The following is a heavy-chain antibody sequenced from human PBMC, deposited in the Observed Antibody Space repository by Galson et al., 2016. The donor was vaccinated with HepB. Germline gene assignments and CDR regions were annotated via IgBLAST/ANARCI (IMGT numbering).Heavy chain of an antibody. CDR2: ISAYNGNT. CDR3: ARDPRKTRYQLLVIYYYYYAMDV. Sequence: SVKVSCKASGYTFTTYGISWVRQAPGQGLEWMGWISAYNGNTNYAQKLQGRVTMTTDTSTSTAYMELRSLRSDDTAVYYCARDPRKTRYQLLVIYYYYYAMDVWGQGTTVTVSS. J-gene: IGHJ6*02. CDR1: GYTFTTYG. V-gene: IGHV1-18*01. D-gene: IGHD2-2*01.